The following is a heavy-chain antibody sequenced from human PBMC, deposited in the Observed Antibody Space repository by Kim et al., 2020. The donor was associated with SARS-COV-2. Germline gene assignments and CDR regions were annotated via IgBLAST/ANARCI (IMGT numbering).Heavy chain of an antibody. Sequence: SETLSLTCTVSGGSISNYYWSWMRQPPGKGLEWIGHVYYNGNNKYNPYPNSRVIILVDTSKKQFSLHLSPVTAVDTTVYYFARGNDYAHRNSALGVWGPG. CDR1: GGSISNYY. J-gene: IGHJ3*01. CDR3: ARGNDYAHRNSALGV. V-gene: IGHV4-59*01. D-gene: IGHD2-2*01. CDR2: VYYNGNN.